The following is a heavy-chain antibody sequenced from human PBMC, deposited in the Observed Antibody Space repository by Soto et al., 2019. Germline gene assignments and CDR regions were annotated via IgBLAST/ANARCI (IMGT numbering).Heavy chain of an antibody. D-gene: IGHD3-3*01. Sequence: QVQLQESGPGLVKPSETLSLTCTVSGGSLSGNSDYWGWLRQPPGKGLEWVGDIYHSGSPPNNPPLESRGTISVNTANNQCSLKLTSLTAADTAVYYCARASGRITIFGIVIAHYYYGMDVWGQGTTVTVSS. V-gene: IGHV4-61*01. J-gene: IGHJ6*02. CDR2: IYHSGSP. CDR1: GGSLSGNSDY. CDR3: ARASGRITIFGIVIAHYYYGMDV.